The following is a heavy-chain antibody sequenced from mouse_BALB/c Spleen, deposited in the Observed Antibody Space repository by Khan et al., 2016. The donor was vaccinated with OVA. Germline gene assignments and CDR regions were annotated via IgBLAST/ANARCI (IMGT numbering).Heavy chain of an antibody. CDR2: IWSGGST. V-gene: IGHV2-2*02. D-gene: IGHD2-4*01. CDR1: GFSLTNYG. Sequence: QIQLVQSGPGLVQPSQSQSITCTVSGFSLTNYGVHWVRQSPGKGLEWLGLIWSGGSTDYNAAFISRLSISKDNSKSQVFFKMNSLQANDTAIYYCARNYDYDEGLTYWGQGTLVTVSA. J-gene: IGHJ3*01. CDR3: ARNYDYDEGLTY.